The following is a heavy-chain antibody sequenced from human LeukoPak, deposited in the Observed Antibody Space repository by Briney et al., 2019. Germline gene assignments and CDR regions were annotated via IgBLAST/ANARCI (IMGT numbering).Heavy chain of an antibody. CDR1: GFTFNVYW. CDR2: IKHDGTEK. Sequence: GGSLRLSCAASGFTFNVYWMNWVRQAPGKGLEWVANIKHDGTEKNYVDSVKGRFTIYRDNAENTLYLQMNSLTAADTAVYYCVRDFYVDYWGQGAMVTVSS. CDR3: VRDFYVDY. D-gene: IGHD2/OR15-2a*01. J-gene: IGHJ4*02. V-gene: IGHV3-7*03.